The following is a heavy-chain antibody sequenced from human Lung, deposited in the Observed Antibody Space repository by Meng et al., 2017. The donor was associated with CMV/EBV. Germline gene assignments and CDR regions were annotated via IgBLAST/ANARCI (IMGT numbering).Heavy chain of an antibody. V-gene: IGHV1-2*02. D-gene: IGHD6-19*01. Sequence: ASXXVSXKASGYTFTGYHIHWVRQAPGQGLQWMGWINSYTGGTISAQKFQGRVTMTRDTSISTASMELRRLTSDDTAVYFCARAIAVAGTAPFDYWCQGTLVTVSS. CDR2: INSYTGGT. CDR1: GYTFTGYH. J-gene: IGHJ4*02. CDR3: ARAIAVAGTAPFDY.